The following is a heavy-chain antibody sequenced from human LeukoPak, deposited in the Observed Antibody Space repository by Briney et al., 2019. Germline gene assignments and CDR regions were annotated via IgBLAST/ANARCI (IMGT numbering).Heavy chain of an antibody. V-gene: IGHV1-2*02. CDR3: ARNSPYYSYMDA. CDR1: GYTFRDYY. D-gene: IGHD2-21*01. CDR2: INPYSGDT. J-gene: IGHJ6*03. Sequence: ASVKVSCKASGYTFRDYYIHWVRQAPGQGLEWMGWINPYSGDTNSAQKFQGRVTMTRDTPITTAYMELRRLRSDDTAVYYCARNSPYYSYMDAWGKGTTVTVSS.